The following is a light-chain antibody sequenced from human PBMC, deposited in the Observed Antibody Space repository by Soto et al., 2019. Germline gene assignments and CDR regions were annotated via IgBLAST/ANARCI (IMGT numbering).Light chain of an antibody. Sequence: QSVLTQPPSVSAAPGQKVTISCSGSSSSIGNNNVSWYQQLPGTAPKLLIYENNRRPSGIPDRFSGSKSGTSATLGITGLQAGDDADYYCGTWDSSLSAGVFGGGTKLTVL. V-gene: IGLV1-51*02. J-gene: IGLJ3*02. CDR1: SSSIGNNN. CDR2: ENN. CDR3: GTWDSSLSAGV.